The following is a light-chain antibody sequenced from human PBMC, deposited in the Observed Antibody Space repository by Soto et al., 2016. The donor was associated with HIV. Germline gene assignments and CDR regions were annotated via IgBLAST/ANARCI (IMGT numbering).Light chain of an antibody. J-gene: IGKJ5*01. Sequence: DIQMTQSPSTLSASVGDRVTITCRASQSINSWLAWYQQKAGKAPKLLIYKASSLESGVPSRFSGSGSGTEFTLTISSLQPDDFATYYCQQSYNTPITFGQGTRLEIK. CDR3: QQSYNTPIT. CDR2: KAS. CDR1: QSINSW. V-gene: IGKV1-5*03.